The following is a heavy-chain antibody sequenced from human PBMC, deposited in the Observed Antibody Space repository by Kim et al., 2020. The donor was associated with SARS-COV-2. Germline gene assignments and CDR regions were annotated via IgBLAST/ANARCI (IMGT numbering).Heavy chain of an antibody. CDR1: GGSISSGGYY. Sequence: SETLSLTCTVSGGSISSGGYYWSWIRQHPGKGLEWIGYIYYSGSTYYNPSLKSRVTISVDTSKNQFSLKLSSVTAADTAVYYCARVDGSGSYGLYYFDYWGQGNLVTVSS. D-gene: IGHD3-10*01. V-gene: IGHV4-31*03. CDR3: ARVDGSGSYGLYYFDY. J-gene: IGHJ4*02. CDR2: IYYSGST.